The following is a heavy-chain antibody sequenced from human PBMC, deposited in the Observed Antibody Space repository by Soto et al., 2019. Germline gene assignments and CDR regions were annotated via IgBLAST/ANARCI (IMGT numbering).Heavy chain of an antibody. CDR1: GDSISSYY. V-gene: IGHV4-59*12. Sequence: SETLSLTYTGSGDSISSYYWSWIRQPPGKGLEWIGYIYYSGSTNYNPSLKSRVTISVDTSKNQFSLKLSSVTAADTAVYYCARGRGYSGTRAYYYYYMDVWGKGTTVTVSS. D-gene: IGHD5-12*01. J-gene: IGHJ6*03. CDR3: ARGRGYSGTRAYYYYYMDV. CDR2: IYYSGST.